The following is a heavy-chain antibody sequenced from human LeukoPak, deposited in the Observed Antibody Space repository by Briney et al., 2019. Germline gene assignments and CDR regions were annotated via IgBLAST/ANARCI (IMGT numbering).Heavy chain of an antibody. CDR2: IYPGDSDT. J-gene: IGHJ4*02. D-gene: IGHD2-15*01. Sequence: GESLKISCRGSGYRFTNYWIGWVRQMPGKGLEWMGIIYPGDSDTRYSPSFQGQVTISADKSISTAYLQWSSLKASDAAMYYCARRPWAADSSYFDYWGQGTLVTVSS. CDR3: ARRPWAADSSYFDY. CDR1: GYRFTNYW. V-gene: IGHV5-51*01.